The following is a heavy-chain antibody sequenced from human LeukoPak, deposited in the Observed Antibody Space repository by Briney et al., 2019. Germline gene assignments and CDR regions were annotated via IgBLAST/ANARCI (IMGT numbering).Heavy chain of an antibody. CDR1: GFTLSSYS. CDR2: ITWSGSTI. D-gene: IGHD3-3*01. Sequence: QTGGSLRLSCAASGFTLSSYSMNWVRQAPGKGLEWISHITWSGSTIFYADSVKGRFTISRDSAKNSLYLQMNSLRAEDTALYYCAKDTGRRLEWLLDYWGQGTLVTVPS. V-gene: IGHV3-48*01. CDR3: AKDTGRRLEWLLDY. J-gene: IGHJ4*02.